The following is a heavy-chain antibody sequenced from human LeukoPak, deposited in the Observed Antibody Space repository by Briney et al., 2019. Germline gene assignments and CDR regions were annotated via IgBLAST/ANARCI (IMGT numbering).Heavy chain of an antibody. D-gene: IGHD3-10*01. CDR2: IYYSGTA. Sequence: ASETLSLTCTVSDDSITSISYYWGWTRQPPGRGLEWIGKIYYSGTAHNYPSLKSRATISVESSKNQFSLKLSSETAVDTAVYYCARGVRNTMIRGVADYWGQGTLVTVSS. CDR1: DDSITSISYY. J-gene: IGHJ4*02. CDR3: ARGVRNTMIRGVADY. V-gene: IGHV4-39*01.